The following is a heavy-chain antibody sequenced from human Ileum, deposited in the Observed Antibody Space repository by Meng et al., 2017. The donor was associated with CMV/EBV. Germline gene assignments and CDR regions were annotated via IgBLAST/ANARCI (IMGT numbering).Heavy chain of an antibody. D-gene: IGHD3-16*01. CDR2: ISAYDGNT. V-gene: IGHV1-18*01. Sequence: ASVKVSCKASGYSFTSYGINWVRQAPGQGLEWMGWISAYDGNTKSAQKFQGRVTVTTDTSTNTAYMELRSLISDDTAVYYCARGQYYLYYDFMDVWGQGTTVTVSS. J-gene: IGHJ6*02. CDR3: ARGQYYLYYDFMDV. CDR1: GYSFTSYG.